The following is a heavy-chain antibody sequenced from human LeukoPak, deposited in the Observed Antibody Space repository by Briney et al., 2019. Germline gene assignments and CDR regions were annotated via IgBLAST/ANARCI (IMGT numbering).Heavy chain of an antibody. J-gene: IGHJ4*02. D-gene: IGHD6-19*01. Sequence: GGSLRLSCAASGFTFSRYGMHWVRQAPGKGLEWVAFIRYDGSNKDSADSVKGRFTISRDNSKNTLFLEMNSLRAEDTAVYYCAQDNVGSGWPFDYWGQGTLVTVSS. CDR1: GFTFSRYG. CDR3: AQDNVGSGWPFDY. CDR2: IRYDGSNK. V-gene: IGHV3-30*02.